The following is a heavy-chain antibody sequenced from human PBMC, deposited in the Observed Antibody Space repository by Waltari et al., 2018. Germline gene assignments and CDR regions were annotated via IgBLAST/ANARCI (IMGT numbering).Heavy chain of an antibody. D-gene: IGHD6-6*01. J-gene: IGHJ4*02. Sequence: EVHVVESGGGLISPGGPLTHSCAEPGSTFTNYWMHWARQAPGQGPVLVSRINTRGSYSTYAQAGEGSFTLGRGNPKNPVYLQMTGRGADDRAMEYCAFVAGPGYWGQGTLVTV. CDR2: INTRGSYS. V-gene: IGHV3-74*01. CDR1: GSTFTNYW. CDR3: AFVAGPGY.